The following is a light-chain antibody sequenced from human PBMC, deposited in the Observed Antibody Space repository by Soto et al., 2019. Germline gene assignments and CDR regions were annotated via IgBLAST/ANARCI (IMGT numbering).Light chain of an antibody. CDR1: QSVSSY. J-gene: IGKJ5*01. CDR2: DAS. CDR3: QQRSNWPPVT. V-gene: IGKV3-11*01. Sequence: EIVLTQSPATLSLSPGERATLSCRASQSVSSYLAWYQQKPGQAPRLLIYDASNRATGIPARFSGSGSGTEFTLTISSLEPEDFAVYYCQQRSNWPPVTFGPGTRLESK.